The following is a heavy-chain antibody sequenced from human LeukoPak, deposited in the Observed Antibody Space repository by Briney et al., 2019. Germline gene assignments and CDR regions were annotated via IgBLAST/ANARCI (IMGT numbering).Heavy chain of an antibody. CDR2: ISYNARHE. V-gene: IGHV3-30*03. Sequence: GGSLRLSCVASGFAFSGFGMHWVRQAPGKGLEWVAVISYNARHEYYRDSVKGRFSISRDNSKNSLYLQMNSLRAEDTAVYYCARDPSSGWYLKGWFDPWGQGTLVTVSS. CDR3: ARDPSSGWYLKGWFDP. J-gene: IGHJ5*02. CDR1: GFAFSGFG. D-gene: IGHD6-19*01.